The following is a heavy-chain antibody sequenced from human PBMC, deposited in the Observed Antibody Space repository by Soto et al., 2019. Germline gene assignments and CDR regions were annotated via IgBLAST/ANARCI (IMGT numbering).Heavy chain of an antibody. CDR2: MSGDGSKE. V-gene: IGHV3-30*18. D-gene: IGHD1-20*01. Sequence: QVQLVESGGGVVQPGRSLRLSCAASGFTFSNYAMHWVRQAPGKGLEWVAIMSGDGSKEYYADSVKGRFTISRDNSKNTLYLQMNSLRAEDTAVYYCAKKRGEGNWNNFGHWGQGAPVTVSS. CDR1: GFTFSNYA. CDR3: AKKRGEGNWNNFGH. J-gene: IGHJ4*02.